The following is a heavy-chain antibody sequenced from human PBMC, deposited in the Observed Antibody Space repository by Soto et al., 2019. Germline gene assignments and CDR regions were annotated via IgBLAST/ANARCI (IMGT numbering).Heavy chain of an antibody. CDR1: GGTFSSHT. CDR2: IIPALGTA. V-gene: IGHV1-69*08. Sequence: QDQLVQSGAEVKKPGSSVKVSCKASGGTFSSHTFSWVRQAPGQGLEWMGRIIPALGTATYAQKFQGRVTITADESATTVYRELNSLRSEDTAVYYCARPDFGDYWYFDLWGRGILVTVSS. D-gene: IGHD4-17*01. CDR3: ARPDFGDYWYFDL. J-gene: IGHJ2*01.